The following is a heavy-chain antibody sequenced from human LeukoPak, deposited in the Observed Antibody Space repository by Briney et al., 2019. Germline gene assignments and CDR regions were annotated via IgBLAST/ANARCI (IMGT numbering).Heavy chain of an antibody. Sequence: GGSLRLSCAASGFTFSSYPMHWVRQAPGKGLEWVAVISYDGSNKYYADSVKGRFTISRDNSKNTLYLQMNSLRAEDTAVYYCARDPSIVGATEDAFDIWGQGTMVTVSS. CDR2: ISYDGSNK. CDR3: ARDPSIVGATEDAFDI. J-gene: IGHJ3*02. V-gene: IGHV3-30-3*01. D-gene: IGHD1-26*01. CDR1: GFTFSSYP.